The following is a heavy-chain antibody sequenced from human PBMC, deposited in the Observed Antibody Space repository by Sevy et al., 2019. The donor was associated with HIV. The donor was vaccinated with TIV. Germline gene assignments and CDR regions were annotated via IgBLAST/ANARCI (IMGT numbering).Heavy chain of an antibody. CDR1: GFTFSSYS. D-gene: IGHD3-3*01. Sequence: GGSLRLSCAASGFTFSSYSMNWVRQAPGKGLEWVSSISSSSSYIYYADSVKGRFTISRDNAKNSLYLQMNSLRAEDTVVYYWASEGGGVRFLEWLLDPRYYYGMDVWGQGTTVTVSS. V-gene: IGHV3-21*01. CDR2: ISSSSSYI. CDR3: ASEGGGVRFLEWLLDPRYYYGMDV. J-gene: IGHJ6*02.